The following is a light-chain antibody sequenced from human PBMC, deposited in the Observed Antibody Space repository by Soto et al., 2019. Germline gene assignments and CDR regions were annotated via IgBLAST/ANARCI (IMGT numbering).Light chain of an antibody. V-gene: IGKV3-20*01. CDR1: QSISSTY. CDR3: QQYFGSQST. J-gene: IGKJ2*01. CDR2: AAS. Sequence: SVLTQSPGTLSLSPGEGATLSCGTSQSISSTYLAWYQQRPGQDPRLLIYAASSRATGIPDRFSGSGSGTDYTLTIRRLEPEEFAVYYCQQYFGSQSTFGQGTKLELK.